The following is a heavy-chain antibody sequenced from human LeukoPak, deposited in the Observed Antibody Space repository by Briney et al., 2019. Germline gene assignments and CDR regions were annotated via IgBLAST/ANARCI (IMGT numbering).Heavy chain of an antibody. CDR2: ISSSSSTI. V-gene: IGHV3-48*04. D-gene: IGHD3-16*01. J-gene: IGHJ4*02. CDR3: ARVGGNAVDD. Sequence: GGSLRLSCAASGLTFSSYSMNWVRQAPGKGLEWVSYISSSSSTIYYADSVKGRFTISRDNAKNSLYLQMNSLRAEDTAVYYCARVGGNAVDDWGQGTLVTVPS. CDR1: GLTFSSYS.